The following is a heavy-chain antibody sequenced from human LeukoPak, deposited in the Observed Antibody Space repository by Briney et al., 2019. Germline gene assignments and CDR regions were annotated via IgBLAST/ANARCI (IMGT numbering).Heavy chain of an antibody. V-gene: IGHV3-15*01. CDR2: IKSKTDGGTT. D-gene: IGHD3-22*01. CDR3: TSSQDSAYLRASDI. J-gene: IGHJ3*02. CDR1: GFTFSTAW. Sequence: GGSLRLSCAASGFTFSTAWMSWVRQAPGKGLEWVGRIKSKTDGGTTDYAAPVKGRFTISRDDSKNALYLQMNSLKTEDTAVYYCTSSQDSAYLRASDIWGQGTMVTVSS.